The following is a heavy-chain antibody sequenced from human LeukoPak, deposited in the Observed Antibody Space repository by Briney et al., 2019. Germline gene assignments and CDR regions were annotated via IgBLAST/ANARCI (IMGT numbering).Heavy chain of an antibody. CDR2: IYYSGST. D-gene: IGHD3-22*01. CDR1: GGSISSGDYY. Sequence: SETLSLTCTVSGGSISSGDYYWSWIRQHPGKGLEWIGNIYYSGSTYYNPSLKSRVTISVDTSKSQFSLKLCSVTAADTAVYYCAREGYDSSYYYYLDYWGQGTLVTVSS. V-gene: IGHV4-31*03. J-gene: IGHJ4*02. CDR3: AREGYDSSYYYYLDY.